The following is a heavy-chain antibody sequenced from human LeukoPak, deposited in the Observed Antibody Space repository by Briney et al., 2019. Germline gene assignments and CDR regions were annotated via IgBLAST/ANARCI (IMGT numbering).Heavy chain of an antibody. CDR3: ARGATVTTDYYYYYMDV. CDR2: IYSGGST. D-gene: IGHD4-11*01. V-gene: IGHV3-53*01. J-gene: IGHJ6*03. Sequence: GGSLRLSCAASGFTVSSNYMSWVRQAPGKGLEWVSVIYSGGSTYYADSVKGRFTISRDNSKNTLYLQMNSLRAEDTAVYYCARGATVTTDYYYYYMDVWGKGTMVTVSS. CDR1: GFTVSSNY.